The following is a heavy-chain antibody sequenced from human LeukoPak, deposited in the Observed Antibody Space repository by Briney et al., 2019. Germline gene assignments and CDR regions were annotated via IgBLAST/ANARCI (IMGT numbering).Heavy chain of an antibody. D-gene: IGHD3-22*01. CDR2: ISSNSSYI. Sequence: GGSLRLSCAASGFTFSSYEMDWVRQAPGKGLEWVSSISSNSSYIYYADSVKGRFTISRDNAKNSLYLQMNSLRAEDTAVYYCARDYYDSSGYYYFDYWGQGTLVTVS. CDR1: GFTFSSYE. J-gene: IGHJ4*02. V-gene: IGHV3-21*04. CDR3: ARDYYDSSGYYYFDY.